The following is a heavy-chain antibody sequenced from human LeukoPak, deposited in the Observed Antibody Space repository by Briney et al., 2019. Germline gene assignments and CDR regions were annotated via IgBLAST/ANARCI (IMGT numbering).Heavy chain of an antibody. Sequence: GGSLRLSCAASGFTFSNYWMSWVRQAPGKGLEWVANIKQDGSENYYVDSVKGRFTVSRDDAKNSLYLQMNSLRAEDTAVYYCARDRGAIDYWGQGTLVTVSS. CDR2: IKQDGSEN. CDR1: GFTFSNYW. V-gene: IGHV3-7*01. D-gene: IGHD5-24*01. CDR3: ARDRGAIDY. J-gene: IGHJ4*02.